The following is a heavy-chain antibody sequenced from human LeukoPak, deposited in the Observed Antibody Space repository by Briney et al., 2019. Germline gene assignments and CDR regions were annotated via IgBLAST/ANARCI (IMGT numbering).Heavy chain of an antibody. CDR1: GGSIISSRDY. J-gene: IGHJ6*03. CDR2: IYYSGST. V-gene: IGHV4-39*01. D-gene: IGHD4-17*01. Sequence: PSETLSLTFSVSGGSIISSRDYWGWIRKPPGKGLEWIGTIYYSGSTYYNPSLKTRVTISVDTSQNQFSLKLRSVTAADTAVYYCARQPTVTYYYYYMDVWGKGTTVTVSS. CDR3: ARQPTVTYYYYYMDV.